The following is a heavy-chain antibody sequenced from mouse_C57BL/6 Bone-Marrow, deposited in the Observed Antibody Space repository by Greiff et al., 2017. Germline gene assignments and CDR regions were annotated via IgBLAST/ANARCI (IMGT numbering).Heavy chain of an antibody. V-gene: IGHV1-15*01. J-gene: IGHJ2*01. CDR1: GYTFPDYE. CDR2: IDPETGGT. CDR3: TRTIQRREGGIWDFDY. D-gene: IGHD1-1*02. Sequence: SGAELVRPGASVTLSCQASGYTFPDYEMHWVKQTPLHGLEWIGAIDPETGGTASNQQFKGKAILTADKSSSTAYMVLRSLTSEDSAVYYCTRTIQRREGGIWDFDYWGQGTTLTVAS.